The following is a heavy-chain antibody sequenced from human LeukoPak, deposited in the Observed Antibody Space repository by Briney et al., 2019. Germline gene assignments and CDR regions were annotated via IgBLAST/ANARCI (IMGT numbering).Heavy chain of an antibody. Sequence: RASETLSLTCSVSGGSMRISHYYWGWIRQPPGKGLEWIGSNYFSGSTYYNPSLKSRITISVDTSKNQFSLKLSSVTAADTAVYYCARDSFTIFGARYYMDVWGKGTTVTVSS. V-gene: IGHV4-39*07. CDR2: NYFSGST. CDR3: ARDSFTIFGARYYMDV. J-gene: IGHJ6*03. CDR1: GGSMRISHYY. D-gene: IGHD3-3*01.